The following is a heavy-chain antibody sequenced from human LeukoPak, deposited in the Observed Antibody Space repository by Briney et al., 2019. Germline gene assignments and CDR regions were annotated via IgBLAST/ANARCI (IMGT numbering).Heavy chain of an antibody. J-gene: IGHJ4*02. CDR1: GGSISSGGYY. CDR3: ARGYSSGWLKFDY. D-gene: IGHD6-19*01. V-gene: IGHV4-31*03. CDR2: IYYSGST. Sequence: SETLSLTCTVSGGSISSGGYYWSWIRQHPGKGLEWIGYIYYSGSTYYNPSLKSRVTISVDTSKNQFSLKLSSVTAADTAVYYCARGYSSGWLKFDYWGQGTLVTVSS.